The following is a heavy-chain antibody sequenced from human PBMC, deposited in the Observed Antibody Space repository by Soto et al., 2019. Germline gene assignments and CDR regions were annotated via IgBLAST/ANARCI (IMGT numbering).Heavy chain of an antibody. CDR3: ASPNWAGQDAFAI. J-gene: IGHJ3*02. D-gene: IGHD1-1*01. CDR2: INPTGDST. Sequence: QMQLVQSGPEVKKPGASVEVSCKASVYTFTNYYVHWVRQAPGEGLEWMGMINPTGDSTTYALKFQGSDTMTRDTSTGTVDGELYSLTSEDTAVYYCASPNWAGQDAFAIGGQGTMVTVSS. CDR1: VYTFTNYY. V-gene: IGHV1-46*01.